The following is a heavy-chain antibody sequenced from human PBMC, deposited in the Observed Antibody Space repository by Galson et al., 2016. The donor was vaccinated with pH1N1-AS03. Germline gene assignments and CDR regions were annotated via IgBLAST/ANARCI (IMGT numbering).Heavy chain of an antibody. CDR1: GFTFRTLS. D-gene: IGHD5-18*01. Sequence: SLRLSCAASGFTFRTLSIYWVRQAPGKGLEYVSGIGDNGINTYYADPVKARFTISRDKSKNTVYLQMSSLRTEDTAVYYCIKEGNRLQSRRSDAFDIWGRGTMVTVSS. CDR2: IGDNGINT. CDR3: IKEGNRLQSRRSDAFDI. V-gene: IGHV3-64D*06. J-gene: IGHJ3*02.